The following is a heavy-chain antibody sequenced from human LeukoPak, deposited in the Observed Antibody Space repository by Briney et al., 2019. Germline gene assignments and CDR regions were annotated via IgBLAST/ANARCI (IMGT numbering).Heavy chain of an antibody. CDR3: ASKPGYSSGWYALGAFDI. D-gene: IGHD6-19*01. V-gene: IGHV4-34*01. CDR1: GGSFSGYY. Sequence: SETLSLTCAAYGGSFSGYYWSWIRQPPGKGLEWIGEINHSGSTNYNPSLKSRVTILVDTSKNQFSLKLSSVTAADTAVYYCASKPGYSSGWYALGAFDIWGQGTMVTVSS. CDR2: INHSGST. J-gene: IGHJ3*02.